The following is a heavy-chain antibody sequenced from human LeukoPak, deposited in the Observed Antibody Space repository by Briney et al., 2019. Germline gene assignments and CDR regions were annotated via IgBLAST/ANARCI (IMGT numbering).Heavy chain of an antibody. CDR1: GSTFNSYA. V-gene: IGHV3-30-3*01. CDR3: ARVSSSWTLYYYYGMDV. Sequence: GGSLRLSCAASGSTFNSYAMHWVRQGPGKGLEWVAVISYDGSNKYYADSVKGRFTISRDNSKNTLYLQMNSLRAEDTAVYYCARVSSSWTLYYYYGMDVWGQGTTVTVSS. CDR2: ISYDGSNK. D-gene: IGHD6-13*01. J-gene: IGHJ6*02.